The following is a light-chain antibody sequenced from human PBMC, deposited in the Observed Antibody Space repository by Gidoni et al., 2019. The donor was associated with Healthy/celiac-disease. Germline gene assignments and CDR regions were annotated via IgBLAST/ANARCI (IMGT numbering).Light chain of an antibody. CDR3: QQLNSYPRT. Sequence: IQLTQSPSSLSASVGDRVTITFRASQGISSYLAWYQQKPGKAPKLLIYAASTLQSGVPSRFSGSGSGTDFTLTISSLQPEDFANYYCQQLNSYPRTFGGGTKVEIK. V-gene: IGKV1-9*01. J-gene: IGKJ4*01. CDR2: AAS. CDR1: QGISSY.